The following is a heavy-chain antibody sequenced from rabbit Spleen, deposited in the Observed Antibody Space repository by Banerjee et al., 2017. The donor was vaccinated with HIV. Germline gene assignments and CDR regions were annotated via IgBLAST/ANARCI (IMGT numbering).Heavy chain of an antibody. Sequence: QEQLEESGGDLVKPGASLTLTRTASGVSFSGDSYMCWVRQAPGKGLEWIVCIDSGSSGFTYFASWAKGRFTISKTSSTTVTLQMTSLTAADTATYFCARDTASSFSSYGMDLWGPGTLVIVS. V-gene: IGHV1S45*01. CDR2: IDSGSSGFT. CDR1: GVSFSGDSY. D-gene: IGHD8-1*01. J-gene: IGHJ6*01. CDR3: ARDTASSFSSYGMDL.